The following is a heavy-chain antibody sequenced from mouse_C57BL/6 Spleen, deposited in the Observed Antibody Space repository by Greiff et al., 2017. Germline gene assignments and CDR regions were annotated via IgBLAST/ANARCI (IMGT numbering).Heavy chain of an antibody. CDR2: INYDGSST. Sequence: EVKLVESEGGLVHPGSSMKLSCTASGFTFSDYYMAWVRQVPEKGLEWVANINYDGSSTYYLDSLKSRFIISRDNAKNILYLQMSSLKSEDTATYYCARERGGNLDYWGQGTTLTVSS. J-gene: IGHJ2*01. CDR1: GFTFSDYY. V-gene: IGHV5-16*01. CDR3: ARERGGNLDY. D-gene: IGHD2-1*01.